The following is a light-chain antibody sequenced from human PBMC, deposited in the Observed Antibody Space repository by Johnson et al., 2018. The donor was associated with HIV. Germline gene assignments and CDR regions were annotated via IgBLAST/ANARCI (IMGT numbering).Light chain of an antibody. CDR2: DTY. J-gene: IGLJ1*01. Sequence: QSILTQPPSVSAAPGQTVTISCSGSSSNIGSNYVSWYQQVPGTAPKLLIFDTYQRPSGIPDRFSGSKSGTSAPLGITGLTTGDEADYYGGTLDSSLSAGYVFGTGTKVTVL. V-gene: IGLV1-51*01. CDR1: SSNIGSNY. CDR3: GTLDSSLSAGYV.